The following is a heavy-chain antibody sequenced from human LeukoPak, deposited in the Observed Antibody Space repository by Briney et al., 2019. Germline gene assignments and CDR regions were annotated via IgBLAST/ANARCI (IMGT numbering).Heavy chain of an antibody. CDR2: IWYDGSKK. CDR3: ARDAGNYDSGTSRFDY. Sequence: GGSLRLSCVASGFTFTSYGFYWVRQAPGKGPEWVALIWYDGSKKYCADSVKGRFTISRDNSENTLYLQMNSLRAEDTALYYCARDAGNYDSGTSRFDYWGQGTLVTLSS. J-gene: IGHJ4*02. CDR1: GFTFTSYG. V-gene: IGHV3-33*01. D-gene: IGHD3-10*01.